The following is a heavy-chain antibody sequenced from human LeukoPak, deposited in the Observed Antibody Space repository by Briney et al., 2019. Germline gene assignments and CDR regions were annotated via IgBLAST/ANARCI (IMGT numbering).Heavy chain of an antibody. J-gene: IGHJ4*02. CDR1: GFTFSNYA. V-gene: IGHV3-23*01. Sequence: GGSLRLSCAASGFTFSNYAMSWVRQAPGKGLEWVSGISGSDSTYYADSVKGRFTISRDKSMNTLCLQMNSLRAEDTALYYCARGGPLRYFDWLLYYFDYWGQGTLVTVSS. CDR2: ISGSDST. CDR3: ARGGPLRYFDWLLYYFDY. D-gene: IGHD3-9*01.